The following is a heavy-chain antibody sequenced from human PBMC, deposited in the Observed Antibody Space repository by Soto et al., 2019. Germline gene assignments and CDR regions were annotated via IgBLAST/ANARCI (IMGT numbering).Heavy chain of an antibody. CDR3: ARWNVQHDSYGYF. Sequence: GGSLRLSCGASGFTFSSYAMSWVRQAPGKGLEWVSAISGNGADTTYAESVRGRFTISRDNSKNTLYLQMNSLRAEDTAVFYCARWNVQHDSYGYFWGQGTQVTVSS. V-gene: IGHV3-23*01. D-gene: IGHD5-18*01. J-gene: IGHJ4*02. CDR2: ISGNGADT. CDR1: GFTFSSYA.